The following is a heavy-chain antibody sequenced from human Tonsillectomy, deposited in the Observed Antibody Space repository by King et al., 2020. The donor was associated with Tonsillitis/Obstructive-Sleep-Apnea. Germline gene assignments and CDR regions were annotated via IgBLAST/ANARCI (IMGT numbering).Heavy chain of an antibody. CDR2: ISGSGGST. V-gene: IGHV3-23*04. CDR3: ARTIKMVRGVISNFNY. Sequence: VQLVESGGDLVQPGGSLRLSCAASGFTFSNYAMSWVRQAPGKGLEWVSAISGSGGSTYYADSVKGRFTISRDNSKNTLYLQMNSLRAEDTAVYYCARTIKMVRGVISNFNYWGQGTLVTVSS. CDR1: GFTFSNYA. D-gene: IGHD3-10*01. J-gene: IGHJ4*02.